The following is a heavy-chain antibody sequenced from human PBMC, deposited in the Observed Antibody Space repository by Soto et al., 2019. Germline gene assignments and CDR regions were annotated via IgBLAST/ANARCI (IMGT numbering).Heavy chain of an antibody. D-gene: IGHD3-10*01. CDR3: AKERLGRGIDY. J-gene: IGHJ4*02. Sequence: EVFLLDSGGGLVQPGGSLRLSCAASGFTFSNYAMTWVRQAPGKGPEWISTVNNGGGGTYYADSVKGRFTISRDNSKNTLYLQVRSLRAEDTAVYYCAKERLGRGIDYWGQGILVTVSS. CDR2: VNNGGGGT. CDR1: GFTFSNYA. V-gene: IGHV3-23*01.